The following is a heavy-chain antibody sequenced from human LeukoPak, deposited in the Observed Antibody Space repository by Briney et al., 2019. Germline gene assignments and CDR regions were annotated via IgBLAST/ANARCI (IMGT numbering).Heavy chain of an antibody. CDR1: GGSINSGSYY. CDR3: ARAPERWYSYGSYTYYYMDV. J-gene: IGHJ6*03. Sequence: SETLSLTCTVSGGSINSGSYYWSWIRQPAGKGLEWIGRIYTRGTTKYNPSLKSRVTISVDTSKNQISLKLSSVTAADTAIYYCARAPERWYSYGSYTYYYMDVWGKGATVTISS. D-gene: IGHD5-18*01. V-gene: IGHV4-61*02. CDR2: IYTRGTT.